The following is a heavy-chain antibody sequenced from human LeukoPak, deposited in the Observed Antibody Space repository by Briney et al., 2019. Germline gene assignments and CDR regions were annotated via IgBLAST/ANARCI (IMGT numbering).Heavy chain of an antibody. D-gene: IGHD6-19*01. CDR2: IYSGGST. J-gene: IGHJ4*02. CDR3: ARGPRVRYSSGWYFFDY. Sequence: GSLRLSRAASGFTVSSNYMSWVRQAPGKGLEWVSVIYSGGSTYYADSVKGRFTISRGNSKNTLYLQMNSLRAEDTAVYYCARGPRVRYSSGWYFFDYWGQGTLVTVSS. V-gene: IGHV3-53*01. CDR1: GFTVSSNY.